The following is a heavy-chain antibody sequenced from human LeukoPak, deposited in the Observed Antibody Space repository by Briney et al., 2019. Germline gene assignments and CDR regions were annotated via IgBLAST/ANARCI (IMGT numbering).Heavy chain of an antibody. CDR2: INPNSGGT. D-gene: IGHD4-17*01. V-gene: IGHV1-2*02. J-gene: IGHJ4*02. CDR3: AKVYGDYVWFDY. CDR1: GYTFTGYY. Sequence: EASVNVSCKASGYTFTGYYMHWVRQAPGQGLEWMGWINPNSGGTNYAQKFQGRVAMTRDTSISTAYMELSRLRSDDTAVYYCAKVYGDYVWFDYWGQGTLVTVSS.